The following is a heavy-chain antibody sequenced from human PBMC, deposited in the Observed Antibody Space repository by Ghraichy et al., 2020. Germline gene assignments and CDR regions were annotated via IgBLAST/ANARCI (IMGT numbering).Heavy chain of an antibody. J-gene: IGHJ3*02. CDR2: ISSSSNTI. CDR1: GFTFSSYS. D-gene: IGHD2-2*03. Sequence: LSLTCAASGFTFSSYSMNWFRQAPGKGLEWVEYISSSSNTIYYADSVKGRFTISRDNAKYSLYLQMNSRRAEDTAVYYCAKSGYCSSTSCSVRDGFDIWGQGTMVTVSS. CDR3: AKSGYCSSTSCSVRDGFDI. V-gene: IGHV3-48*01.